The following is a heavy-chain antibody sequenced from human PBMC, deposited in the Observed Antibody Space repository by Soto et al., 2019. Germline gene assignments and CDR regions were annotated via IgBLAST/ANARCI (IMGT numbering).Heavy chain of an antibody. CDR1: GYTFTGYY. J-gene: IGHJ4*02. Sequence: QVQLVQSGAEVKKPGASVKVSCKASGYTFTGYYMHWVRQAPGQGIEWMGWINPNSGGTNYAQKFQGRVTMTRDTSISTAYMELSRLRSDDTAVYYCARVPQILRYCSGGSCYSLVYWGQGTLVTVSS. CDR3: ARVPQILRYCSGGSCYSLVY. V-gene: IGHV1-2*02. D-gene: IGHD2-15*01. CDR2: INPNSGGT.